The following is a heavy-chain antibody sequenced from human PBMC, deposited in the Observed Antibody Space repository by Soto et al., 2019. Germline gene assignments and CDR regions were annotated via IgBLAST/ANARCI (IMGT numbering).Heavy chain of an antibody. CDR2: ISAYNGNT. CDR1: GYTFTSYG. Sequence: ASVKVSCKASGYTFTSYGISWVRQAPGQGLEWMGWISAYNGNTNYAQKLQGRVTMTTDTSTSTAYMELRSLRSDDTAMYYWARGVRAYQVVPADAFDIWGQGTMVTVSS. CDR3: ARGVRAYQVVPADAFDI. V-gene: IGHV1-18*01. J-gene: IGHJ3*02. D-gene: IGHD2-2*01.